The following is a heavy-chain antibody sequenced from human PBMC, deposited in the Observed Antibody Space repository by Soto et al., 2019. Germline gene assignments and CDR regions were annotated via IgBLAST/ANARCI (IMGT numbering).Heavy chain of an antibody. V-gene: IGHV1-2*02. Sequence: ASVKVSCKASGYTFTGYYMHWVRQAPGQGLEWMGWINPNSGGTNYAQKFQGRVTMTRGTSISTAYMELSRLRSDDTAVYYCARDLANCNSTSCYGYYYYYGMDVWGQGTTVTVSS. D-gene: IGHD2-2*01. CDR3: ARDLANCNSTSCYGYYYYYGMDV. CDR1: GYTFTGYY. J-gene: IGHJ6*02. CDR2: INPNSGGT.